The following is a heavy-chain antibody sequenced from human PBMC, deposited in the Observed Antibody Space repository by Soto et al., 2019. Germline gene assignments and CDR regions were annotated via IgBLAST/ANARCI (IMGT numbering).Heavy chain of an antibody. CDR1: GFTFSSFA. CDR2: ITGSGGST. J-gene: IGHJ4*02. D-gene: IGHD3-10*01. V-gene: IGHV3-23*01. CDR3: AKGSRSIYPYYLDY. Sequence: EVQVLESGGGLVQPGGSLRLSCAASGFTFSSFALTWIRQAPGKGLEWVSAITGSGGSTYYADSAKGRFTISRDNSKNTLYLQMNSLRAEDTAVYYCAKGSRSIYPYYLDYGGQGTLVTVSS.